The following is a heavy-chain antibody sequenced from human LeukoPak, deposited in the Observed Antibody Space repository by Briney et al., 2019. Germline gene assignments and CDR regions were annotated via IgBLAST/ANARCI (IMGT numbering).Heavy chain of an antibody. V-gene: IGHV3-20*04. Sequence: PGGSLRLSCAASGFIFDVYGMSWVRQAPGKGLEWVSGINWNGGSTVYADSVKGRFTISRDNAENSLYLQMNSLRAEDTALYYCARGVMRFLDYFDYWGQGTLVTVSS. CDR1: GFIFDVYG. D-gene: IGHD3-3*01. CDR3: ARGVMRFLDYFDY. CDR2: INWNGGST. J-gene: IGHJ4*02.